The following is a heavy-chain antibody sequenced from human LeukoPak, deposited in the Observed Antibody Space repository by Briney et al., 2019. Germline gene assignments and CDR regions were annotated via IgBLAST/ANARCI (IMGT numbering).Heavy chain of an antibody. J-gene: IGHJ6*02. CDR3: ARVTFLYSSSSYYYYGMDV. CDR2: INHSGST. V-gene: IGHV4-34*01. Sequence: SETLSLTCAVYGGSFSGYYWSWIRQPPGKGLEWIGEINHSGSTNYNPSLKSRVTISVGTSKNQFSLKLSSVTAADTAVYYCARVTFLYSSSSYYYYGMDVWGQGTTVTVSS. D-gene: IGHD6-6*01. CDR1: GGSFSGYY.